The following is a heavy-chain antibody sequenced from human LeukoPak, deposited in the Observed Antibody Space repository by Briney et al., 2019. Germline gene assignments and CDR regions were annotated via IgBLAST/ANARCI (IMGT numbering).Heavy chain of an antibody. CDR1: GFTFSSYW. D-gene: IGHD1-26*01. J-gene: IGHJ4*02. CDR2: INQDGSEI. CDR3: ARDKVVGATHFDY. Sequence: GGSLRLSCAASGFTFSSYWMSWVRQAPGKGLEWVANINQDGSEIYYVDSVKGRFTISRDNAKNSLYLQMNSLRAEDTAVYYCARDKVVGATHFDYWGQGTLVTVSS. V-gene: IGHV3-7*01.